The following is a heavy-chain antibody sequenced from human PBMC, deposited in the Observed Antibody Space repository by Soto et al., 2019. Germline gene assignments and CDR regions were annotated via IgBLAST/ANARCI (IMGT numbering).Heavy chain of an antibody. J-gene: IGHJ4*02. Sequence: GESLKISCKGSGYSFAGYWITWVRQKPGKGLEWMGRIDPSDSQTYYSPSLRGHVTISVTKSITTVFLQWNSLRASDTAMYYCARQIYDSDTGPNFQYYFDSWGQGTPVTVSS. CDR3: ARQIYDSDTGPNFQYYFDS. CDR1: GYSFAGYW. D-gene: IGHD3-22*01. CDR2: IDPSDSQT. V-gene: IGHV5-10-1*01.